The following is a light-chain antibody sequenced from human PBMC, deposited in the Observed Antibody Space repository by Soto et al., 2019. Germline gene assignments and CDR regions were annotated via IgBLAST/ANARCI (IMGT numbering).Light chain of an antibody. Sequence: ECVLTQSPGTLSLSPGERATLSCRASQTVSTTYLAWYQQRPGQAPRLLIYGASSRATGIPDRFSGSGSGTDFTLAISRLEPEDFAVYYCQQYGRSPWTFGRGTEVDIK. V-gene: IGKV3-20*01. CDR1: QTVSTTY. CDR3: QQYGRSPWT. J-gene: IGKJ1*01. CDR2: GAS.